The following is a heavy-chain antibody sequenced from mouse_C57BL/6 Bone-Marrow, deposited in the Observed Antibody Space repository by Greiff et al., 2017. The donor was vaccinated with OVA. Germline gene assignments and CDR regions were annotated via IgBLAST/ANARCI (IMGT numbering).Heavy chain of an antibody. Sequence: EVPLVESGGGLVQPKASLTLSCAASVFPFTTYSLPLFRPPPGPGLDWVARISSKSSNYATYYADSVKDRFTISRDDSQSMLYLQMNNLKTEDTAMYYCVREGVVNWYFDVWGTGTTVTVSS. CDR1: VFPFTTYS. CDR3: VREGVVNWYFDV. D-gene: IGHD1-1*01. J-gene: IGHJ1*03. V-gene: IGHV10-3*02. CDR2: ISSKSSNYAT.